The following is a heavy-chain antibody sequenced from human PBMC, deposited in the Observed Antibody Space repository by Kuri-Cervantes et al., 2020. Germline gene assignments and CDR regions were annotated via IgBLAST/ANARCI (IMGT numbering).Heavy chain of an antibody. CDR1: GFTFSSYE. J-gene: IGHJ4*02. CDR3: ARAGRKITIFGVAESDY. Sequence: GESLKISCAASGFTFSSYEMNWVRQAPGKGLEWVSYISSSGSTIYYADSVKGRSTISRDNAKNSLYLQMNSLRAEDTAVYYCARAGRKITIFGVAESDYWGQGTLVTVSS. CDR2: ISSSGSTI. D-gene: IGHD3-3*01. V-gene: IGHV3-48*03.